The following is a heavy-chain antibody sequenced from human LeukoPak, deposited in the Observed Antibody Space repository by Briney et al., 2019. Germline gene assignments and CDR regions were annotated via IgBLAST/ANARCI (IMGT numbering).Heavy chain of an antibody. CDR2: INPSGGST. D-gene: IGHD2-15*01. CDR3: ARIGSCSGRRCYGGYYFDY. J-gene: IGHJ4*02. CDR1: GYTFTSYH. Sequence: GASVKVSCKASGYTFTSYHMHWLRQAPGQGLEWMGIINPSGGSTNYAQKFQGRVTMTRDTSTSTVYMELSSLRSDDTAVYYCARIGSCSGRRCYGGYYFDYWGQGTLVTVSS. V-gene: IGHV1-46*01.